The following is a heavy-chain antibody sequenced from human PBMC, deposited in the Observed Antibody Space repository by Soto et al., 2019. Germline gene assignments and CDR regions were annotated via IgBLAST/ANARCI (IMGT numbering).Heavy chain of an antibody. CDR3: ARLTTVTQVDY. J-gene: IGHJ4*02. CDR1: GGSISSYY. V-gene: IGHV4-59*01. CDR2: IYYSGST. D-gene: IGHD4-17*01. Sequence: TVSGGSISSYYWSWIRQPPGKGLEWIGYIYYSGSTNYNPSLKSRVTISVDTSKNQFSLKLSSVTAADTAVYYCARLTTVTQVDYWRQGTLVTVSS.